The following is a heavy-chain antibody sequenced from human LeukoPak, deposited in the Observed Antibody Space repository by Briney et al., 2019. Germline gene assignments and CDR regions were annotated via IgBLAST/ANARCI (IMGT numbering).Heavy chain of an antibody. CDR2: IWYDGSNT. J-gene: IGHJ4*02. Sequence: GRSLRLSCAASGFTFSSYGMHWVRQAPGKGPEWVAGIWYDGSNTYYGDSVKGRFTISRDDSKNTLYLQMNSLRADDTAVYYCARTYPYSYGPPGHWGQGTLVTVSS. D-gene: IGHD5-18*01. CDR3: ARTYPYSYGPPGH. CDR1: GFTFSSYG. V-gene: IGHV3-33*01.